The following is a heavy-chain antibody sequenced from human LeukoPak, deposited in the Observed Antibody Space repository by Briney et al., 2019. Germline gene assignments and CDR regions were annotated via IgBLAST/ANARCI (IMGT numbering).Heavy chain of an antibody. Sequence: PSETLSLTCTVSGGSLSSYHWSWIRQPAGKGLEWIGRIYASGNTNYNPSLQSRVTMSVDTSKNQFSLNLSSVTAADTAVYFCARVWDAVFGYWGQGTLVAVSS. J-gene: IGHJ4*02. V-gene: IGHV4-4*07. CDR2: IYASGNT. D-gene: IGHD1-26*01. CDR3: ARVWDAVFGY. CDR1: GGSLSSYH.